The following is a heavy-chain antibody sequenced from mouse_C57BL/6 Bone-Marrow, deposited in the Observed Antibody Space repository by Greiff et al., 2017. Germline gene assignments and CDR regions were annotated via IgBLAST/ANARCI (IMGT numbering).Heavy chain of an antibody. Sequence: EVQRVESGGGLVKPGGSLKLSCAASGFTFSSYTMSWVRQTPEKRLEWVATISGGGGDTYYPDSVKGRFTISRDNAKNTLYLQMSSLRSEDTALYYCASSYYSNYDPTWFACWGQGTLVTVSA. CDR1: GFTFSSYT. J-gene: IGHJ3*01. V-gene: IGHV5-9*01. D-gene: IGHD2-5*01. CDR2: ISGGGGDT. CDR3: ASSYYSNYDPTWFAC.